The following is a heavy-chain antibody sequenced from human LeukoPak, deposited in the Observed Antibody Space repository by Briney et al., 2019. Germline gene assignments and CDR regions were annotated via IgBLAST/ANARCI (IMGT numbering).Heavy chain of an antibody. V-gene: IGHV3-23*01. D-gene: IGHD4-17*01. CDR3: AKDHNNRRSDVLRYFDY. CDR1: GFTFSSYG. CDR2: ISGSGGST. J-gene: IGHJ4*02. Sequence: GGSLRLSCAASGFTFSSYGMSRVRQAPGKGLEWVSTISGSGGSTYYADSVKGRFAISRDNSKTTLYLQMNSLRAEDSAVYYCAKDHNNRRSDVLRYFDYWGQGTLVTVST.